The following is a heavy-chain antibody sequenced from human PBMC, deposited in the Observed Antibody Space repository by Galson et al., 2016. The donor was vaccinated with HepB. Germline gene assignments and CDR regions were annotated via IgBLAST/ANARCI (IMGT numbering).Heavy chain of an antibody. V-gene: IGHV3-74*01. Sequence: SLRLSCAASGFTFSNYWMHWVRQVPGKGLVWVSRIRGDGSVTNYADSVKGRFTISRDSAHNTLYLQLNSLRAEDTAMYYCAAGVQPRDWGQGTQVTVSS. CDR2: IRGDGSVT. CDR1: GFTFSNYW. CDR3: AAGVQPRD. J-gene: IGHJ4*02. D-gene: IGHD2-8*01.